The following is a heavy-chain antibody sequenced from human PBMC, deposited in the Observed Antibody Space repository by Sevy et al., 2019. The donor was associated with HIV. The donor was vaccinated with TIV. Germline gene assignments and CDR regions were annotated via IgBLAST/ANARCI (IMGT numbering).Heavy chain of an antibody. CDR2: INPNSGNT. CDR3: AREGVGGSGYPH. J-gene: IGHJ4*02. CDR1: GYTFTSYD. D-gene: IGHD3-22*01. Sequence: ASVKVSCKASGYTFTSYDINWVRQATGQGLEWMGWINPNSGNTGYAQKFQGRVTMTRNASISTAYMELSSLRSEDTAVYYCAREGVGGSGYPHWGQGTLVTVSS. V-gene: IGHV1-8*01.